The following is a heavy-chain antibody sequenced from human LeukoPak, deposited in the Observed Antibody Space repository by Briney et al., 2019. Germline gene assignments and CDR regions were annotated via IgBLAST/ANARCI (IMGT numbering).Heavy chain of an antibody. CDR3: ARDRTRTGYSSGWYHDY. V-gene: IGHV1-2*02. J-gene: IGHJ4*02. CDR1: GYTFTGYY. D-gene: IGHD6-19*01. CDR2: INPNSGGT. Sequence: GASVKVSCKASGYTFTGYYMHWVRQAPGQGLEWMGWINPNSGGTNYAQKFQGRVTMTRDMSISTAYMELSRLRSDDTAVYYCARDRTRTGYSSGWYHDYWGQGTLVTVSS.